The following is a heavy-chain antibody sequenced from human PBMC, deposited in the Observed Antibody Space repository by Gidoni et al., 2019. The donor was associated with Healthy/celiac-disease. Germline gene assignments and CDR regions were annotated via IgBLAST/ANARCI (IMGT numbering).Heavy chain of an antibody. Sequence: EVQLVESGGGLVQPGRSLRLSCTASGFTFGHYAISLVCPGPGKGLEWVGFIRSKAYGGTTEYAASVKGRFTISRDDSKSIAYLQMNSLKTEDTAVYYCTSYGYDSSGYYFGIQDQYYYYMDVWGKGTTVTVSS. CDR1: GFTFGHYA. V-gene: IGHV3-49*04. CDR3: TSYGYDSSGYYFGIQDQYYYYMDV. D-gene: IGHD3-22*01. J-gene: IGHJ6*03. CDR2: IRSKAYGGTT.